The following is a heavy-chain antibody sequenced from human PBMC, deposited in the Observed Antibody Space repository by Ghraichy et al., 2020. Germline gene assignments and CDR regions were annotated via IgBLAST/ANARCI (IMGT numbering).Heavy chain of an antibody. Sequence: SQTLSLTCAISGDSFSSNSAAWNWIRQSPSRGLESLISTYYSSNWYNAYAVSVKIPITINPDTSTTQFSLQLNSVTPGDTAVYYCARAYDSSGTWTSDAFDIWGKGTMVTVSS. J-gene: IGHJ3*02. CDR2: TYYSSNWYN. CDR1: GDSFSSNSAA. V-gene: IGHV6-1*01. CDR3: ARAYDSSGTWTSDAFDI. D-gene: IGHD3-22*01.